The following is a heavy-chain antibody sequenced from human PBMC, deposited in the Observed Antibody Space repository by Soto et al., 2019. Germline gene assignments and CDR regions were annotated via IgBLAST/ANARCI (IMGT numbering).Heavy chain of an antibody. D-gene: IGHD1-26*01. CDR3: AKESTVGSPGDYFDS. Sequence: EVELLESGGDLVQPGGSLRLSCAASGFTFSSYDMNWVRQVPGKGLEWVSAIGVYANTYYADSVKGRFTISRDDSRNTVHLQLNSLRVDDTAVYYCAKESTVGSPGDYFDSWGQGTLVTVSS. J-gene: IGHJ4*02. CDR1: GFTFSSYD. CDR2: IGVYANT. V-gene: IGHV3-23*01.